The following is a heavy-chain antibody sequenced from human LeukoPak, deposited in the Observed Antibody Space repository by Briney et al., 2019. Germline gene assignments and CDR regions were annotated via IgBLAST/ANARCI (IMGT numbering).Heavy chain of an antibody. J-gene: IGHJ4*02. CDR1: GFTFSSYS. Sequence: PGGSVRLSCAASGFTFSSYSMNWVRQAPGKGLEWVSSISSNSSYIYYADSVKGRFTISRDNAKNSLYLQMNSLRAEDTAVYYCARDPSSEYNWNYPSDYWGQGTLVTVSS. V-gene: IGHV3-21*01. CDR2: ISSNSSYI. D-gene: IGHD1-7*01. CDR3: ARDPSSEYNWNYPSDY.